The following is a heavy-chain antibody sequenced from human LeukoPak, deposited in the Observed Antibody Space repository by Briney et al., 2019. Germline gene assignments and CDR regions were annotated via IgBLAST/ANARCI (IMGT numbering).Heavy chain of an antibody. CDR1: GFTFSSYA. CDR2: FSGSGGST. J-gene: IGHJ4*02. V-gene: IGHV3-23*01. CDR3: VTLMVGLRGY. Sequence: GGSLRLSCAASGFTFSSYAMSWVRQAPGKGLEWVSGFSGSGGSTYYADSVKGRFTISRDNAKNTLYLQMNSLRAEDTAVYYCVTLMVGLRGYWGQGTLVTVSS. D-gene: IGHD2-15*01.